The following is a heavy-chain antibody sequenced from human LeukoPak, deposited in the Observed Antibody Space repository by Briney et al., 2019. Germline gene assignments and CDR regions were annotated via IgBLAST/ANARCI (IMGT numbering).Heavy chain of an antibody. Sequence: GRSLRLSCAASGFTFSSYAMRWVRQAPGKGLEWVAVISYDGSNKYYADSVKGRFTISRDNSKNTLYLQMNSLRAEDTAVYYCARDETYYDFWSGYCLDYWGQGTLVTVSS. D-gene: IGHD3-3*01. CDR1: GFTFSSYA. J-gene: IGHJ4*02. CDR2: ISYDGSNK. CDR3: ARDETYYDFWSGYCLDY. V-gene: IGHV3-30*01.